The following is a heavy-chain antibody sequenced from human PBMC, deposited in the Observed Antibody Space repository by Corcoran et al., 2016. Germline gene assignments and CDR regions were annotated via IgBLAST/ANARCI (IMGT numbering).Heavy chain of an antibody. D-gene: IGHD6-25*01. V-gene: IGHV5-51*01. Sequence: EVQLVQSGAEVKKPGESLKISCKGSGYSFPDYWLAWVRQMPGKGREWLVIIYPGDSDTRYSPSFQGQVTISVGKSLSTAYLQWSILKASDTAMYYCARRSAADFWGKGTRVTGSS. CDR1: GYSFPDYW. CDR3: ARRSAADF. J-gene: IGHJ4*02. CDR2: IYPGDSDT.